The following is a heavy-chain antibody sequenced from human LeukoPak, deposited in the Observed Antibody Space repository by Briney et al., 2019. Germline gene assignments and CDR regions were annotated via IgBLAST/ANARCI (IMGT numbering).Heavy chain of an antibody. J-gene: IGHJ4*02. Sequence: SETLSLTCTVSGGSISSSSYYWGWLRQPQGKGLEWIVSIYYSGSTYYNPSLKSRVTISVDTSKNQFSLKLSSVTAADTAVYYCARSYSGYDSERYFDYWGQGTLVTVSS. CDR2: IYYSGST. CDR1: GGSISSSSYY. V-gene: IGHV4-39*01. D-gene: IGHD5-12*01. CDR3: ARSYSGYDSERYFDY.